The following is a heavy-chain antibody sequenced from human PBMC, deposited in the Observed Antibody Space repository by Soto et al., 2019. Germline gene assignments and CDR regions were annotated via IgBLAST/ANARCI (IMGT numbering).Heavy chain of an antibody. J-gene: IGHJ4*02. CDR3: ARHGLGLDY. D-gene: IGHD1-26*01. Sequence: TSDRPALTCPVFGGCVSSYYWSWIRQPPGKEQEWIAYIHYNRNTDYNPSLKSRVTISLDKSMNQFSLKLTSVTAADTAVYHCARHGLGLDYWGQGTLVTVSS. CDR1: GGCVSSYY. V-gene: IGHV4-59*08. CDR2: IHYNRNT.